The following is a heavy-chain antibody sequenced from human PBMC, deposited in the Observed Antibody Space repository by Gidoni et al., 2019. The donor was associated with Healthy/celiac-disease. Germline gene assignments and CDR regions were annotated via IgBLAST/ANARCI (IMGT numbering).Heavy chain of an antibody. CDR2: ISWNSGSI. Sequence: EVQLVESGGGLVQPGRSLRLSCAASGFTFDDYAMHWVRQAPGKGLEWVSGISWNSGSIGYADSVKGRFTISRDNAKNSLYLQMNSLRAEDTALYYCAKGESVAAAGTFDYWGQGTLVTVSS. J-gene: IGHJ4*02. D-gene: IGHD6-13*01. CDR1: GFTFDDYA. CDR3: AKGESVAAAGTFDY. V-gene: IGHV3-9*01.